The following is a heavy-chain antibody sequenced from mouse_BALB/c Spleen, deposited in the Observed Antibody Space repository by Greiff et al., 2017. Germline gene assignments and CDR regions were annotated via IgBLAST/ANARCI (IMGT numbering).Heavy chain of an antibody. CDR3: ARDPSMITTRGLAY. Sequence: QVQLQQSGPGLVAPSQSLSITCTVSGFSLTGYGVNWVRQPPGKGLEWLGMIWGDGSTDYNSALKSRLSISKDNSKSQVFLKMNSLQTDDTARYYCARDPSMITTRGLAYWGQGTLVTVSA. CDR2: IWGDGST. CDR1: GFSLTGYG. V-gene: IGHV2-6-7*01. J-gene: IGHJ3*01. D-gene: IGHD2-4*01.